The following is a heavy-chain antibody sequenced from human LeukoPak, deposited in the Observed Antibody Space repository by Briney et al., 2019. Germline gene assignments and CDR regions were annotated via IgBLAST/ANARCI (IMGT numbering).Heavy chain of an antibody. Sequence: ASVKVSCKASGYTFTSYGISWVRQAPGQGLEWMGWINTNTGNPTYAQGFTGRFVFSLDTSVSTAYLQISSLKAEDTAVYYCARGRRGITIFGVAIGSYYYYGMDVWGQGTTVTVSS. CDR3: ARGRRGITIFGVAIGSYYYYGMDV. CDR1: GYTFTSYG. D-gene: IGHD3-3*01. J-gene: IGHJ6*02. V-gene: IGHV7-4-1*02. CDR2: INTNTGNP.